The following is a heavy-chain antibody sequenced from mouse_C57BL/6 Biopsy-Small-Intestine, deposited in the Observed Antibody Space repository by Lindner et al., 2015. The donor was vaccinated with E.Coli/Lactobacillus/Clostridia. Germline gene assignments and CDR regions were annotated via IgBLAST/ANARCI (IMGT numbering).Heavy chain of an antibody. CDR3: ARSHAEGDF. CDR1: GYSFPGYF. V-gene: IGHV1-42*01. J-gene: IGHJ2*01. Sequence: VQLQESGPELVKPGASVKISCKASGYSFPGYFMSWVKQSPEKSLEWIGEINPTTGGTTYNQKFKAKATLTVDKSSSTAYMQFKNLTSEDSAVYHCARSHAEGDFWGQGTTLTVSS. CDR2: INPTTGGT.